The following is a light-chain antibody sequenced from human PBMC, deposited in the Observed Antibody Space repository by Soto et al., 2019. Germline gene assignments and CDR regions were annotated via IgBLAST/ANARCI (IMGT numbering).Light chain of an antibody. V-gene: IGKV3-11*01. CDR1: QSVSSY. Sequence: EIVLTQSPATLSLSPGERATLSCRASQSVSSYLAWYQQKPGQAPRLLIYDASNRATGIPARFSGSGSGTDFPLTISSLAPEDFAVYYCQQRSNWPPMYTFGQGTKLAIK. CDR3: QQRSNWPPMYT. CDR2: DAS. J-gene: IGKJ2*01.